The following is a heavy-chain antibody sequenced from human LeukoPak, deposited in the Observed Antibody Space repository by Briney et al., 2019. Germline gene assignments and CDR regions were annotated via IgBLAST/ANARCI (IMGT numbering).Heavy chain of an antibody. D-gene: IGHD3-16*01. V-gene: IGHV4-59*01. Sequence: SETLSLTCTVSGGSISSYYWSWIRQPLGKGLEWIGYIYYSGSTNYNPSLKSRVTISVDTSKNQFPLRLSSVTAADTAVYYCARGLRGSYYYYYGMDVWGQGTTVTVSS. CDR1: GGSISSYY. J-gene: IGHJ6*02. CDR3: ARGLRGSYYYYYGMDV. CDR2: IYYSGST.